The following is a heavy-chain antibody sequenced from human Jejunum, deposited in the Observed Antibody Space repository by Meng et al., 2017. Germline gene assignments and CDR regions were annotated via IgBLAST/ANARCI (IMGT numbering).Heavy chain of an antibody. D-gene: IGHD1-1*01. CDR2: IKPDGNTI. Sequence: GESLKISCAASGFPFSTYSMHWVRQAPGKGLVWVSQIKPDGNTITYADSVRGRFTISRDNAKSTLYLEINSLRAEDAAVYYCARDNDWVVWDYWGQGTLVTVSS. CDR3: ARDNDWVVWDY. J-gene: IGHJ4*02. V-gene: IGHV3-74*01. CDR1: GFPFSTYS.